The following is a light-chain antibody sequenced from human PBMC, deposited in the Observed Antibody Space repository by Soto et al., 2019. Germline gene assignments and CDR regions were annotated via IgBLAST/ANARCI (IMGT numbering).Light chain of an antibody. CDR2: AS. CDR3: QQSYSTPPIT. CDR1: QSISNY. J-gene: IGKJ5*01. Sequence: DIQMTPSPSSLSASVGARVTITCRASQSISNYLNWYQKKPGKAPKLLIYASSLQSGVPSRFSGSGSGTDFTLTISSLQPEDFATYYCQQSYSTPPITFGQGTRVEIK. V-gene: IGKV1-39*01.